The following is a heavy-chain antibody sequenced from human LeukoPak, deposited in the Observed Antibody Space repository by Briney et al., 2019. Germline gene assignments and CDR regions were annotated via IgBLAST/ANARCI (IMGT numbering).Heavy chain of an antibody. CDR3: ASGGTAMVTLDS. CDR2: IYYSGST. J-gene: IGHJ4*02. CDR1: GGSISSYY. D-gene: IGHD5-18*01. V-gene: IGHV4-59*08. Sequence: SETLSLTCTFSGGSISSYYWSWIRQPPGKGLEWIGYIYYSGSTNYNPSLKSRVTISLDTSKNQFSLKLTSVTAADTAVYYCASGGTAMVTLDSWGQGTLVTVSS.